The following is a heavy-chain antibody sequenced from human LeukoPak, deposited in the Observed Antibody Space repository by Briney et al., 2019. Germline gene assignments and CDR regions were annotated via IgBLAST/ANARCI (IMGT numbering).Heavy chain of an antibody. D-gene: IGHD1-26*01. Sequence: SETLSLTCTVSGGSISSSSYYWGWIRQPPGKGLEWIGSIYYSGSTYYNPSLKSRVTISVDTSKNQFSLKLSSVTAADTAVYYCAREVFFSGGSYSFYYYYYMDVWGKGTTVTVSS. V-gene: IGHV4-39*07. CDR2: IYYSGST. CDR3: AREVFFSGGSYSFYYYYYMDV. J-gene: IGHJ6*03. CDR1: GGSISSSSYY.